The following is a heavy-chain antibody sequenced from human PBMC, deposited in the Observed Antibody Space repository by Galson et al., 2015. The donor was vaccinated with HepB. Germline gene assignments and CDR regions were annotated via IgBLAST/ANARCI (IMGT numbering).Heavy chain of an antibody. CDR3: ARDLGGLGYCSSTSCYREGVWRYYGMDV. CDR1: GGTFSSYA. J-gene: IGHJ6*02. Sequence: SVKVSCKASGGTFSSYAISWVRQAPGQGLEWMGGIIPIFGTANYAQKFQGRVTITADESTSTAYMELSSLRSEDTAVYYCARDLGGLGYCSSTSCYREGVWRYYGMDVWGQGTTVTVSS. V-gene: IGHV1-69*13. D-gene: IGHD2-2*02. CDR2: IIPIFGTA.